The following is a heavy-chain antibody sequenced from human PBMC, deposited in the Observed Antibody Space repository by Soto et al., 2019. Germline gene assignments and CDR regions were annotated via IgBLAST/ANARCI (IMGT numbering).Heavy chain of an antibody. V-gene: IGHV3-33*01. CDR2: IWYDGTQK. CDR3: ARAGGTTVTGLWHFDS. J-gene: IGHJ4*02. Sequence: QVQLEESGGGVVQPGRSLRLSCEASGFTFNTYSRHWFRQPPGKGREWLAAIWYDGTQKYYADSVKGRFIISRDNSKKTLYLEMNSLRAEDTAVYYCARAGGTTVTGLWHFDSWGQGTLVTVSS. D-gene: IGHD4-17*01. CDR1: GFTFNTYS.